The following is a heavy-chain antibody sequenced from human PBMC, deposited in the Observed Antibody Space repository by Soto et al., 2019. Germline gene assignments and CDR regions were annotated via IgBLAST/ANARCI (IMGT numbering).Heavy chain of an antibody. D-gene: IGHD3-3*01. J-gene: IGHJ4*02. CDR3: ARGYYDFWSGYSTSVYFDY. V-gene: IGHV1-3*01. CDR2: INAGNGNT. CDR1: GYTFTSYA. Sequence: ASVKVSCKASGYTFTSYAMHWVRQAPGQRLEWMGWINAGNGNTKYSRKFQGRVTITRDTSASTAYMGLSSLRSEDTAVYYCARGYYDFWSGYSTSVYFDYWGQGTLVTVSS.